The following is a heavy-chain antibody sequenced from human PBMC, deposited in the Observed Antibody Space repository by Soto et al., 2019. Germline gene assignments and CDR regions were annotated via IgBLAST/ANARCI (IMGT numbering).Heavy chain of an antibody. V-gene: IGHV1-69*01. Sequence: QVQLVQSGAEVKKPGSSVKVSCKASGGTFSTYLISWVRQAPGHGLEWMGGITPIVGTANYAQKFRGRVTITADDSTSTAYMELSSLTSEDTAVYYCARDGVVGTTTPCYFQHWGQGTLVTVSS. CDR2: ITPIVGTA. D-gene: IGHD1-26*01. CDR1: GGTFSTYL. CDR3: ARDGVVGTTTPCYFQH. J-gene: IGHJ1*01.